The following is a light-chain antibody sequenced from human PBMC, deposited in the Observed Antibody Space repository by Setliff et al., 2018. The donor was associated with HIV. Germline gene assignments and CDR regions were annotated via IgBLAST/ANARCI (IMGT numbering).Light chain of an antibody. V-gene: IGLV2-14*03. CDR3: SSYTSPSRNSYVI. Sequence: QSALTQPASVSGSPGQSITIPCNGSSSDIGGYDYVSWYQQHPGTAPKLIIYDVTRRTSGVSNRFSGSKSGNTASLTISGLQTEDEADYHCSSYTSPSRNSYVIFGGGTK. CDR2: DVT. J-gene: IGLJ2*01. CDR1: SSDIGGYDY.